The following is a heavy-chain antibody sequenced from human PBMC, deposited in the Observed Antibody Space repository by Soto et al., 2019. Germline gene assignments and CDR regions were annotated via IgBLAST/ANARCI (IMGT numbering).Heavy chain of an antibody. D-gene: IGHD1-1*01. Sequence: EVQLLEYGGGSVQPGGSLRLSCAASGFTFSSYAMHWVRRPPGKGLEWVSSISGSGGTAYYADSVKGRFSISRDSLVNTLYLQMNSLIAEETAVYYCAKGRGQNWTVDYWGQGTLVTVSP. CDR1: GFTFSSYA. CDR3: AKGRGQNWTVDY. V-gene: IGHV3-23*01. CDR2: ISGSGGTA. J-gene: IGHJ4*02.